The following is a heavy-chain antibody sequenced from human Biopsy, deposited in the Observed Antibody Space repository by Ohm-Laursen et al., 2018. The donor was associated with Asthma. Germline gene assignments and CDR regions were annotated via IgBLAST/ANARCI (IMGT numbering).Heavy chain of an antibody. Sequence: LSLTCAASGFTVSTNGMSWVRQPPGKGLEWVSVIYSGDGTYYADSVQGRVTISRDNSKNTLSLQMNSLRAEDTAVYYCARAYGGSFFSGSFDIWGQGTMVTVSS. J-gene: IGHJ3*02. V-gene: IGHV3-53*01. CDR2: IYSGDGT. D-gene: IGHD4-23*01. CDR1: GFTVSTNG. CDR3: ARAYGGSFFSGSFDI.